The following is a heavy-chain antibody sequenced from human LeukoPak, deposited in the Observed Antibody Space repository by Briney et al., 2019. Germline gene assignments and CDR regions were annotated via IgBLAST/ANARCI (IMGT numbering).Heavy chain of an antibody. CDR1: GYTFTSYA. Sequence: ASVKVSCKASGYTFTSYAITWVRQAPGQGLEWMGWISAYDGSTNYAQKFQGRVTMTTDPSTSTAYMELRSLRSDDTALYYCAREAGSGSWYPFDYWGQGTLVTVSS. J-gene: IGHJ4*02. V-gene: IGHV1-18*01. CDR3: AREAGSGSWYPFDY. D-gene: IGHD6-13*01. CDR2: ISAYDGST.